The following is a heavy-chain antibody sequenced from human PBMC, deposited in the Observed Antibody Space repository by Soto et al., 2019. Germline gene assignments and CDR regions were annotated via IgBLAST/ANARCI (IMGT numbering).Heavy chain of an antibody. Sequence: ASVTVSCKASGYTFRSYGISWVRQAPGQGLEWGGWISAYNGDTHYAPKFQDRITLTTETSTDTAYMELRSLRLDDTAVYYCARDWSRYYDNSGLIWFYWGQGSLVTVSS. J-gene: IGHJ4*02. CDR2: ISAYNGDT. V-gene: IGHV1-18*04. CDR1: GYTFRSYG. CDR3: ARDWSRYYDNSGLIWFY. D-gene: IGHD3-22*01.